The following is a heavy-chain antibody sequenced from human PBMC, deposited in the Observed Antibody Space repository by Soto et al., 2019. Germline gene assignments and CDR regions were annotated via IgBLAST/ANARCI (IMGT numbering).Heavy chain of an antibody. D-gene: IGHD2-2*01. CDR1: GFTFSSYA. J-gene: IGHJ6*03. CDR3: AKTAGCSSTSCYPIYYYYYMDV. CDR2: ISGSGGST. V-gene: IGHV3-23*01. Sequence: GGSLRLSCAASGFTFSSYAMSWVRQAPGKGLEWVSAISGSGGSTYYADSVKGRFTISRDNSKNTLYLQMNSLRAEDTAVYYCAKTAGCSSTSCYPIYYYYYMDVWGKGTTVTVSS.